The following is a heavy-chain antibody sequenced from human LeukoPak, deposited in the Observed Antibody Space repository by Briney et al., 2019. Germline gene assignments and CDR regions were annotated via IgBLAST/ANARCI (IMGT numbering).Heavy chain of an antibody. D-gene: IGHD2-15*01. Sequence: PSETLSLTCTVSGGSISSSSYYWGWIRQPPGKGLEWIGSIYYSGSTYYNPSLKSRVTISVDTSKNQFSLKLSSVTAADTAVYYCARGGSFDAFDIWGQGTMVTVSS. CDR1: GGSISSSSYY. CDR3: ARGGSFDAFDI. V-gene: IGHV4-39*01. J-gene: IGHJ3*02. CDR2: IYYSGST.